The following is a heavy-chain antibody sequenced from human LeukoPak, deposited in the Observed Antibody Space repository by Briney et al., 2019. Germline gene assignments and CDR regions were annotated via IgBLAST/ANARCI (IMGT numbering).Heavy chain of an antibody. J-gene: IGHJ3*02. CDR3: ARVGSYAFDI. CDR1: GGSIGTYY. V-gene: IGHV4-59*01. Sequence: SETLSLTCTVSGGSIGTYYWSWIRQPPGKGLEWIGYSDYNGGTHYNPSLKSRVTISVDTSKNQFSLKLRSGTAADTAVYYCARVGSYAFDIWGQGTMVTVSS. CDR2: SDYNGGT.